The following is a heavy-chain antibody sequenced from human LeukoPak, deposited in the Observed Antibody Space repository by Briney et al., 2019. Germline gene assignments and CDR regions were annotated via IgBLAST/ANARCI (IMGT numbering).Heavy chain of an antibody. V-gene: IGHV3-21*01. J-gene: IGHJ4*02. D-gene: IGHD3-22*01. Sequence: GGSLRLSCAASGFTFSSYSMNWVRQAPGKGLEWVSSISSSSGYIYYADSVKGRFTISRDNAKNSLYLQMNSLRAEDTAVYYCARGKWGYYYDSSGYYYGFDYWGQGTLVTVSS. CDR3: ARGKWGYYYDSSGYYYGFDY. CDR2: ISSSSGYI. CDR1: GFTFSSYS.